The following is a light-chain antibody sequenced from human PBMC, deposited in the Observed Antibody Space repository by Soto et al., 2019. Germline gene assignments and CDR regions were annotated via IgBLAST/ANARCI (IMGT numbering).Light chain of an antibody. CDR3: QQLKTYPYT. CDR1: QDINKF. J-gene: IGKJ2*01. Sequence: IQLTQSPSSLSASVGDRVTVTCRASQDINKFLAWFQQKPGKAPNLLIFSASALQSAVPSRLSGGESGTDFTLNIDSLQPEDFATYYCQQLKTYPYTFGQGTKLEIK. V-gene: IGKV1-9*01. CDR2: SAS.